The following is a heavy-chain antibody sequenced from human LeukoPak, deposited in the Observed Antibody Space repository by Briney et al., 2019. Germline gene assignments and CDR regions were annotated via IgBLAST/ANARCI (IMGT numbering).Heavy chain of an antibody. CDR1: GFTFSGSA. CDR3: TRRSRDVYNSDAFDM. J-gene: IGHJ3*02. V-gene: IGHV3-73*01. Sequence: GGSLRLSCAASGFTFSGSAMHWVRQASGKGLEWVARIRNKANSYATGYAASVKGRFTISRDDSKNTAYLQMNSLKTEDTAVYYCTRRSRDVYNSDAFDMWGQGTLVTVSS. CDR2: IRNKANSYAT. D-gene: IGHD5-24*01.